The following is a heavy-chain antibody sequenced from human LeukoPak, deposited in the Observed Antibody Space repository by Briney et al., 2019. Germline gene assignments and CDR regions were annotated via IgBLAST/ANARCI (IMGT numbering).Heavy chain of an antibody. CDR2: INHRGST. CDR3: ARSYRRYYYDTTGYYLIAC. CDR1: GGSFSGYY. V-gene: IGHV4-34*01. D-gene: IGHD3-22*01. J-gene: IGHJ4*02. Sequence: SETLSLTCGVYGGSFSGYYWTWIRQSPGKGLEWIGEINHRGSTNYNPSLESRVTIALDTSNNQFSLRLNSVTAADTAVYYCARSYRRYYYDTTGYYLIACWGQGTLVTVSS.